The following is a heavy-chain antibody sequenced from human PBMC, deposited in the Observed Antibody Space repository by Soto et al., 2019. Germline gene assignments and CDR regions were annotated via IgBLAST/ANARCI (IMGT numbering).Heavy chain of an antibody. Sequence: QVQLVQSGGEVKKPGASVRVSCKASGYTFNSYGISWVRQAPGQGLEWMGWLNTYNGNTNYAQKFKGRVSMTTDTSTSTAYLELRSLGSDDTAVYYCARGVLYSSSGDRRFDPWGQGTLVTVSS. CDR3: ARGVLYSSSGDRRFDP. CDR2: LNTYNGNT. CDR1: GYTFNSYG. D-gene: IGHD6-13*01. J-gene: IGHJ5*02. V-gene: IGHV1-18*01.